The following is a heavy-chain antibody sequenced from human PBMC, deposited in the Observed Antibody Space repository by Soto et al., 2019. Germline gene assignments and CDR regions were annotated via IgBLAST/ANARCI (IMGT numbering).Heavy chain of an antibody. CDR1: GFTFSSYG. CDR2: ISYDGSNK. Sequence: QVQLVESGGGVVQPGRSLRLSCAASGFTFSSYGMHWVRQAPGKGLEWVAVISYDGSNKYYADSVKGRFTISRDNSKNTLYLQMNSLRAEDTAVYYCAKSSSKTVTLGFDYWGQGTLVTVSS. V-gene: IGHV3-30*18. J-gene: IGHJ4*02. D-gene: IGHD4-17*01. CDR3: AKSSSKTVTLGFDY.